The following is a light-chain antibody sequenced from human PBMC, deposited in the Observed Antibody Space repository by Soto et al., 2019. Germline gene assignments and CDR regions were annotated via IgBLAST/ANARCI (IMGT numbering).Light chain of an antibody. CDR1: QKLGRYF. Sequence: PASLPLFPGDRASPPCSAGQKLGRYFLAWYQHKPGQAPRLLISGASRRATGIPDRFSGSGSETDFTLTISGLQSEDSAVYFCQQCSNWPFSFGQGTRLEI. J-gene: IGKJ5*01. CDR3: QQCSNWPFS. V-gene: IGKV3D-20*02. CDR2: GAS.